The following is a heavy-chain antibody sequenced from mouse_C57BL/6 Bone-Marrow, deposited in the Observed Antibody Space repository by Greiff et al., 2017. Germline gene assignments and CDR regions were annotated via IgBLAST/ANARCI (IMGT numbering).Heavy chain of an antibody. J-gene: IGHJ2*01. D-gene: IGHD3-1*01. CDR1: GYTFTSYW. CDR2: IYPTSGRT. CDR3: ARSGPRGRSFDY. V-gene: IGHV1-55*01. Sequence: QVQLQQPGAELVKPGASVKMSCKASGYTFTSYWITWVKQRPGQGLGWIGDIYPTSGRTNYNEKFKSKAILTVDTSSNTAYMQLSSLTSEDSAVFYCARSGPRGRSFDYWGQGTTLTGSS.